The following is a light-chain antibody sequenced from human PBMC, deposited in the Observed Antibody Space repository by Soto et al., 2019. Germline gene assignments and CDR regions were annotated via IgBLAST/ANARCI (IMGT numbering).Light chain of an antibody. Sequence: QSALTQPASVSGSPGQSITISCTGITSDLGNYNFVSWYEVHPGKAPKLLMYEVNKRPSGVSDRFSGSKSGNTASLTISGLQPEDEADYYCSSTSFTGNSDLVVFGGGTQLTVL. CDR1: TSDLGNYNF. CDR3: SSTSFTGNSDLVV. V-gene: IGLV2-14*01. CDR2: EVN. J-gene: IGLJ2*01.